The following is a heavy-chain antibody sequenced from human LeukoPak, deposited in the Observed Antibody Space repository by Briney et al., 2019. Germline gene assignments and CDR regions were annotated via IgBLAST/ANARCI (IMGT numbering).Heavy chain of an antibody. CDR2: IYTSGST. V-gene: IGHV4-61*02. Sequence: SETLSLTCTVSGGSMSSGSYYWSWIRQPAGKGLEWIGRIYTSGSTNYNPSLKSRVTISVDTSKNQFSLKLNSVTAADTAVYYCAKPSNYYGSATDAFDFWGQGTMVTVSS. J-gene: IGHJ3*01. CDR1: GGSMSSGSYY. D-gene: IGHD3-10*01. CDR3: AKPSNYYGSATDAFDF.